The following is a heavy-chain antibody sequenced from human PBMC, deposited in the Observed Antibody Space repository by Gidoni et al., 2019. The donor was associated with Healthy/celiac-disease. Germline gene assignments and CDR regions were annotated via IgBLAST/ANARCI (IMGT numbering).Heavy chain of an antibody. CDR1: GFTFDDSA. J-gene: IGHJ4*02. V-gene: IGHV3-9*03. D-gene: IGHD3-22*01. Sequence: EVQLVESGGGLVQPGRSLRLSCAASGFTFDDSAMHWVRQAPGKGLEWVSGISWNSGSIGYADSVKGRFTISRDNAKNSLYLQMNSLRAEDMALYYCAKDHDYYYDSSGLFDYWGQGTLVTVSS. CDR3: AKDHDYYYDSSGLFDY. CDR2: ISWNSGSI.